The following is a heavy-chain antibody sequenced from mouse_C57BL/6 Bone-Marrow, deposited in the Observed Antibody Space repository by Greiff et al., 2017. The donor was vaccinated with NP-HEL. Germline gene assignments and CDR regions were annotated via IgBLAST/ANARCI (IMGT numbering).Heavy chain of an antibody. V-gene: IGHV1-66*01. J-gene: IGHJ3*01. CDR3: ARGVADWDLAWFAY. CDR1: GYSFTSYY. Sequence: QVQLQQSGPELVKPGASVKISCKASGYSFTSYYIHWVKQRPGQGLEWIGWIYPGSGNTKYNEKFKGKATLTADTSSSTAYMQLSSLTSEDSAVYYCARGVADWDLAWFAYWGQGTRVTVSA. CDR2: IYPGSGNT. D-gene: IGHD4-1*01.